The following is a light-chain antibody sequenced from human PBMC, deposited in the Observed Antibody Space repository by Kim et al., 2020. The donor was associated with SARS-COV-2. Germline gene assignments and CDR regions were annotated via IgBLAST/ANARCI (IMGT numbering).Light chain of an antibody. CDR3: QVWDSSTAV. J-gene: IGLJ3*02. CDR2: RDS. Sequence: PVLVIYRDSNRPSGSPERFSGSNSGNTATLTSSRAQAGDGADYYCQVWDSSTAVFGGGTQLTVL. V-gene: IGLV3-9*01.